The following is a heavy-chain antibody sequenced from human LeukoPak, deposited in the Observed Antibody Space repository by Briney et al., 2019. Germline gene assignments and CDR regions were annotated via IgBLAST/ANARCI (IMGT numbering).Heavy chain of an antibody. CDR2: INHSGST. V-gene: IGHV4-34*01. Sequence: PSETLSLTCAVYGGSSSGYYWSWIRQPPGKGLEWIGEINHSGSTNYNPSLKSRVTISVDTSKNQFSLKLSSVTAADTAVYYCARPRQWLDYFDYWGQGTLVTVSS. D-gene: IGHD6-19*01. J-gene: IGHJ4*02. CDR3: ARPRQWLDYFDY. CDR1: GGSSSGYY.